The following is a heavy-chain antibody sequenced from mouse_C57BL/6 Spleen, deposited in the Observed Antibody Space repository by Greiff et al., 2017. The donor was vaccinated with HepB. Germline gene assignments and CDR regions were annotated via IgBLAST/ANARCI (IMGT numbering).Heavy chain of an antibody. V-gene: IGHV5-12*01. J-gene: IGHJ1*03. CDR2: ISNGGGST. CDR3: ARLGDEGYFDV. CDR1: GFTFSDYY. Sequence: EVHLVESGGGLVQPGGSLKLSCAASGFTFSDYYMYWVRQTPEKRLEWVAYISNGGGSTYYPDTVKGRFTISRDNAKNTLYLQMSRLKSEDTAMYYCARLGDEGYFDVWGTGTTVTVSS. D-gene: IGHD3-1*01.